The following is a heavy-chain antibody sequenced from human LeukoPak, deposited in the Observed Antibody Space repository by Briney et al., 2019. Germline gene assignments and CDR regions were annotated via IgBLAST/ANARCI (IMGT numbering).Heavy chain of an antibody. CDR2: IYHSGST. CDR3: ARDLYSGSMYYYYYMDV. Sequence: SETLSLTCTVSGGSISSGGYYWSWIRQPPGKGLEWIGYIYHSGSTYYNPSLKSRVTISVDRSKNQFSLKLSSVTAADTAVYYCARDLYSGSMYYYYYMDVWGKGTTVTVSS. CDR1: GGSISSGGYY. J-gene: IGHJ6*03. D-gene: IGHD6-6*01. V-gene: IGHV4-30-2*01.